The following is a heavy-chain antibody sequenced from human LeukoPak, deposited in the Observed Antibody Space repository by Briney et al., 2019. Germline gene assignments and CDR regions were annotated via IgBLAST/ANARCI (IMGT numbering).Heavy chain of an antibody. CDR1: GYTFTSYG. V-gene: IGHV1-18*01. Sequence: ASVKVSCKASGYTFTSYGISWVRQAPGQGLEWMGWVSAYNGNTNYAQKLQGRVTMTTDTSTSTAYMELRSLRSDDTAVYYCARDEWELLTNDYWGQGTLVTVSS. CDR3: ARDEWELLTNDY. J-gene: IGHJ4*02. CDR2: VSAYNGNT. D-gene: IGHD1-26*01.